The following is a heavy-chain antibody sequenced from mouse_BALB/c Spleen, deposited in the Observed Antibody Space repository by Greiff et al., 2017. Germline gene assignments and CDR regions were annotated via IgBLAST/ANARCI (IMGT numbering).Heavy chain of an antibody. CDR3: ARTYSPYAMDY. Sequence: QVQLKESGPGLVQPSQSLSITCPVSGFSLTSYGVHWVRQSPGKGLEWLGVIWSGGSTDFNAAFISRLSISKDNSKSQVFFKMNSLQANDTAIYYCARTYSPYAMDYWGQGTSVTVSS. J-gene: IGHJ4*01. CDR2: IWSGGST. CDR1: GFSLTSYG. D-gene: IGHD6-5*01. V-gene: IGHV2-2*02.